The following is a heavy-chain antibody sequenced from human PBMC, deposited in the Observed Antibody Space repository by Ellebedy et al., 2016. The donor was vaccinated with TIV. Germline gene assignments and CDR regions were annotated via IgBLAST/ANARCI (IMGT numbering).Heavy chain of an antibody. CDR3: ARSRYYGSGTFDY. J-gene: IGHJ4*02. Sequence: ASVKVSXXASGGTFSSYAISWVRQAPGQGLEWIGWISAYNGNTNYAQKLQGRVTMTADTSTSTAYMELRSLRSDDTAVYYCARSRYYGSGTFDYWGQGTLVTVSS. CDR1: GGTFSSYA. V-gene: IGHV1-18*01. CDR2: ISAYNGNT. D-gene: IGHD3-10*01.